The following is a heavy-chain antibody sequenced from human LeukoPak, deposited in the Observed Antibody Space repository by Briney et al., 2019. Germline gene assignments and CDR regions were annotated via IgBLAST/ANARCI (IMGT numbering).Heavy chain of an antibody. CDR1: GGTFSSYA. CDR3: ARTPVGDSYDYVWGSFEY. V-gene: IGHV1-69*05. J-gene: IGHJ4*02. Sequence: ASVKVSCKASGGTFSSYAISWVRQATGQGLEWMGGTIPIFGTANYAQKFQGRVTITTDESTSTAYMELSSLRSEDTAVYYCARTPVGDSYDYVWGSFEYWGQGTLVTVSS. D-gene: IGHD3-16*01. CDR2: TIPIFGTA.